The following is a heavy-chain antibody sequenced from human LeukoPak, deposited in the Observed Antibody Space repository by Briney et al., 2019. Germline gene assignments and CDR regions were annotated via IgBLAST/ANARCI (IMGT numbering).Heavy chain of an antibody. CDR1: GYTFTSYY. Sequence: ASVKVSCTAAGYTFTSYYVHWVRQAPGQGLEWMGIINPSGGSTSYAQKFQGRVTMTRDTSTSTVYMELSSLRSEDAAVYYCARDSHGGDFITVAAIDIWGQGTMVTVSS. CDR2: INPSGGST. J-gene: IGHJ3*02. D-gene: IGHD3-10*01. V-gene: IGHV1-46*01. CDR3: ARDSHGGDFITVAAIDI.